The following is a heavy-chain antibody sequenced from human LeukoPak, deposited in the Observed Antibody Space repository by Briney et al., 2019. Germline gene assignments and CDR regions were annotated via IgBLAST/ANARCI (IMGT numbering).Heavy chain of an antibody. V-gene: IGHV3-21*01. CDR2: ISSSSSYI. CDR1: GFTFSSYS. J-gene: IGHJ4*02. CDR3: ARDPTYYYGSGSYSQDY. D-gene: IGHD3-10*01. Sequence: PGGSLRLSCAASGFTFSSYSMNWVRQAPGKGLEWVSSISSSSSYIYYADSVKGRFTISRDNAKNSLYLQMNSLRAEDTAVYYCARDPTYYYGSGSYSQDYWGQGTLVTVSS.